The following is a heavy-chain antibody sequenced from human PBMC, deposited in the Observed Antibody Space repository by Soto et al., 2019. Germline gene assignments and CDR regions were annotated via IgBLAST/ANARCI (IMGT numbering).Heavy chain of an antibody. CDR3: ARSGYSYVNHYFDY. J-gene: IGHJ4*01. Sequence: SETLSLTCTVSGGSINSYYWSWIRKSPGKGLEWIGYTYDNGSTNYNPSLKSRVSISVDTSKNQFSLKLSSVTAADTAVYYCARSGYSYVNHYFDYWGHGTLVTVSS. D-gene: IGHD5-18*01. CDR2: TYDNGST. CDR1: GGSINSYY. V-gene: IGHV4-59*01.